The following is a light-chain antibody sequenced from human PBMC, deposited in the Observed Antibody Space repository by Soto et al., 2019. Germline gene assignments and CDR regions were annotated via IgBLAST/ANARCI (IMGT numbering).Light chain of an antibody. V-gene: IGKV3-20*01. CDR2: GAS. J-gene: IGKJ2*01. Sequence: ESVLTQSPGTLSLSPGERATLSCRASQSVSSSYLAWYQQKPGQAPRLLIYGASSRATGIPDRFSGSGSGTDFTLTISRLEPEDFAMYYCQQYGTSPPMYTFGQGTKLEIK. CDR3: QQYGTSPPMYT. CDR1: QSVSSSY.